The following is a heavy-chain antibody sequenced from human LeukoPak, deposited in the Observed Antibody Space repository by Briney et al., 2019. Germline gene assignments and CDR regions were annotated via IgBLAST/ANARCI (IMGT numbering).Heavy chain of an antibody. Sequence: PSQTLSLTWTVSGGSVSSGSYYWSWTRQPPGKGLEWIGFIYYSGSTNYNPSLKSRVTISGDTSKNQFSLRLSSVTAADTAVYYCARDHSFFSGLDYWGQGTLVTVSS. V-gene: IGHV4-61*01. CDR2: IYYSGST. CDR1: GGSVSSGSYY. J-gene: IGHJ4*02. CDR3: ARDHSFFSGLDY. D-gene: IGHD3-3*01.